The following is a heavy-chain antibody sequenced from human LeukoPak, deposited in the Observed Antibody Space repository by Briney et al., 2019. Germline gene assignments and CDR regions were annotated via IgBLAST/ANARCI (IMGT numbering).Heavy chain of an antibody. V-gene: IGHV4-59*08. CDR3: VRLAGDLLSNIDY. J-gene: IGHJ4*02. CDR1: GASINTYY. Sequence: SETLSLTCTVSGASINTYYWSWIRQPPGKGLEYIAYISHSGNTNYNPSLQSRVTMSVDTSNNQFSLRLSSVTAADTAIYYCVRLAGDLLSNIDYWGQGTLVTVSS. D-gene: IGHD3-10*01. CDR2: ISHSGNT.